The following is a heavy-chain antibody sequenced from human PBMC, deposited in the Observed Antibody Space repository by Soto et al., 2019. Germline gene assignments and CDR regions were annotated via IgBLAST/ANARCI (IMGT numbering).Heavy chain of an antibody. Sequence: SVKVSCKASGGTFSSYAISWVRQAPGQGLEWMGGIIPIFGTANYAQKFQGRVTITADKSTSTAYMELSSLRSEDTAVYYCASKSGYSSSWYIGYYYYGMDVWG. V-gene: IGHV1-69*06. J-gene: IGHJ6*02. CDR1: GGTFSSYA. CDR2: IIPIFGTA. D-gene: IGHD6-13*01. CDR3: ASKSGYSSSWYIGYYYYGMDV.